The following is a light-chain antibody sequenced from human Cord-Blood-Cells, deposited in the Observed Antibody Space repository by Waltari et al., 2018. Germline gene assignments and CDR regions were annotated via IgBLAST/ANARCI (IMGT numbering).Light chain of an antibody. J-gene: IGLJ2*01. V-gene: IGLV1-40*01. Sequence: QSVLTQPPSVSGAPGQRVTISCTGSSSNIGAGYDVHWYQQLPGTAPKLLIYGNSNRPEGVPDRFSGSKSGTSASLAITGLQAEDEADYYCQSYDSSLSGYVVFGGGTKLTVL. CDR3: QSYDSSLSGYVV. CDR2: GNS. CDR1: SSNIGAGYD.